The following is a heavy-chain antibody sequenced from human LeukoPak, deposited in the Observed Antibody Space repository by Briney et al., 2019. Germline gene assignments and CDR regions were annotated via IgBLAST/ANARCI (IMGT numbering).Heavy chain of an antibody. V-gene: IGHV4-30-4*08. Sequence: SETLSLTCTVSGGSISSGDYYWSWIRQPPGKGLEWIGYIYYSGSTYYNPSLKSRLTIPVDTSKNQFSLKLSSVTAADTAVYYCAREYSSLEDYWAQGTLVTVSS. J-gene: IGHJ4*02. CDR2: IYYSGST. CDR1: GGSISSGDYY. CDR3: AREYSSLEDY. D-gene: IGHD6-6*01.